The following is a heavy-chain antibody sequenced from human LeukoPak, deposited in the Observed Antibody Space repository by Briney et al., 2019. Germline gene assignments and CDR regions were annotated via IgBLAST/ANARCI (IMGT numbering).Heavy chain of an antibody. CDR3: AKGAAGFSYYNWFDP. CDR2: INHTGST. V-gene: IGHV4-34*01. D-gene: IGHD5-18*01. J-gene: IGHJ5*02. Sequence: SETLSLTCAVYGGSFSGYYWSWIRQPPGKGLEWIGEINHTGSTNYNTSLKSRVTLSVDTSKNQFSLKLSSVTAADTAVYYCAKGAAGFSYYNWFDPWGQGTLVTVSS. CDR1: GGSFSGYY.